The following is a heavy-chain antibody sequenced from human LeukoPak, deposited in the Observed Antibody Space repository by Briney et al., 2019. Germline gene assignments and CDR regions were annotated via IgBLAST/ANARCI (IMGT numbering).Heavy chain of an antibody. D-gene: IGHD2-2*02. CDR2: ISAYSGNT. CDR1: GYTFTSYG. CDR3: ARLYCSSTSCYKGNWFDP. Sequence: EASVKVSCTASGYTFTSYGISWVRQAPGQGLEWVGCISAYSGNTNYAQKLQGRVTMTRNTSISTAYMELSSLRSEDTAVYYCARLYCSSTSCYKGNWFDPWGQGTLVTVSS. J-gene: IGHJ5*02. V-gene: IGHV1-18*01.